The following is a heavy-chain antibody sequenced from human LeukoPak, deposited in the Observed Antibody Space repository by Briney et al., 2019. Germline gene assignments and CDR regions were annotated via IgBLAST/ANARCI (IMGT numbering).Heavy chain of an antibody. D-gene: IGHD6-13*01. CDR3: ARVIRAAPGKGYFDY. Sequence: PGGSLRLSCAASGFTFSSYAMSWVRQAPGKGLEWVSDISGSGDSTYYADTMKGRFTISRDNSKNTLYLQMNSLRAEDTAVYYCARVIRAAPGKGYFDYWGQGTLVTVSS. CDR1: GFTFSSYA. V-gene: IGHV3-23*01. CDR2: ISGSGDST. J-gene: IGHJ4*02.